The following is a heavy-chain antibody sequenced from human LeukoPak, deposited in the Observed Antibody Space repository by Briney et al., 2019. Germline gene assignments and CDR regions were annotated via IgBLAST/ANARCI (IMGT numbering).Heavy chain of an antibody. CDR2: ISSSSSYI. J-gene: IGHJ4*02. CDR3: ARRAASGRYFDY. D-gene: IGHD6-13*01. V-gene: IGHV3-21*04. Sequence: PGGSLRLSCAASGFTFSSYSMNWVRQAPGKGLEWVSSISSSSSYIYYADSVKGRFTISRDNAGNSLYLQMSSLRAEDTAVYYCARRAASGRYFDYWGQGTPVTVSS. CDR1: GFTFSSYS.